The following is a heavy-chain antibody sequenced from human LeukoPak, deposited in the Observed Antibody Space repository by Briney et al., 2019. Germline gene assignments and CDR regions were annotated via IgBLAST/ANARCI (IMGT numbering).Heavy chain of an antibody. CDR1: GGSISSGDYY. J-gene: IGHJ6*04. Sequence: SETLSLTCTVSGGSISSGDYYWSWIRQPPGKGLEWIGYIYYSGSTNYNPSLKSRVTISVDTSKNQFSLKLSSVTAADTAVYYCARSIRGYCSGGSCHSDVWGKGTTVTVSS. CDR3: ARSIRGYCSGGSCHSDV. CDR2: IYYSGST. D-gene: IGHD2-15*01. V-gene: IGHV4-61*08.